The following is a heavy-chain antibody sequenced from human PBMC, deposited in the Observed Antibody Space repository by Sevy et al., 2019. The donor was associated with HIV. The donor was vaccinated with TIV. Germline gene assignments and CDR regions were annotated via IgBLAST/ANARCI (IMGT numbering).Heavy chain of an antibody. Sequence: GESLKISCKGSEYSFRTYWIGWVRQMPGKGLEWMGIIYPDDSDTRYSPSFQGQVTISADKSINTAYLQCNSLRASDSAMYYCARHHASYGVTGYYYYSGLDVWGQGTTVTVSS. D-gene: IGHD4-17*01. V-gene: IGHV5-51*01. J-gene: IGHJ6*02. CDR2: IYPDDSDT. CDR1: EYSFRTYW. CDR3: ARHHASYGVTGYYYYSGLDV.